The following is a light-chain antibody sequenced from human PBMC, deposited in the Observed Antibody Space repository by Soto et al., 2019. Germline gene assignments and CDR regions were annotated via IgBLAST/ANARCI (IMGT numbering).Light chain of an antibody. Sequence: EIVLTQSPGTLSLSPGERATLSCRASQTISSSYLAWYQQQPGQAPRLLIYTASTRATGIPDRFSGSGSGRHFTLTINRLAPEDIAVYLCQQFGGSPIFTFGPGTKVHIK. CDR2: TAS. CDR1: QTISSSY. J-gene: IGKJ3*01. V-gene: IGKV3-20*01. CDR3: QQFGGSPIFT.